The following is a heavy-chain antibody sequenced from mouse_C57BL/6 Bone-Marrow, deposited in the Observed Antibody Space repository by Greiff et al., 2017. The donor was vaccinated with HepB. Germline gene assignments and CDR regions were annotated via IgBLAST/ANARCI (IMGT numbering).Heavy chain of an antibody. CDR1: GFNIKDDY. CDR3: ANGGSSLYYFDY. J-gene: IGHJ2*01. Sequence: VQLQQSGAELVRPGASVKLSCTASGFNIKDDYMHWVKQRPEQGLEWIGWIDPENGDTEYASKFQGKATITADTSSNTAYLQLSSLTSEDSAVYYCANGGSSLYYFDYWGQGTTLTVSS. D-gene: IGHD1-1*01. V-gene: IGHV14-4*01. CDR2: IDPENGDT.